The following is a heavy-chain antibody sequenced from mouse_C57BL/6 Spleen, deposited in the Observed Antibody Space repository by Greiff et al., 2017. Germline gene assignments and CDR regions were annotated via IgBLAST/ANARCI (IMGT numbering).Heavy chain of an antibody. V-gene: IGHV5-4*03. Sequence: EVKLMESGGGLVKPGGSLKLSCAASGFTFSSYAMSWVRQTPEKRLEWVATISDGGSYTYYPDNVKGRFTISRDNAKNNLYLQMSHLKSEDTAMYYCARGGGDYAMDYWGQGTSVTVSS. CDR3: ARGGGDYAMDY. CDR1: GFTFSSYA. J-gene: IGHJ4*01. CDR2: ISDGGSYT.